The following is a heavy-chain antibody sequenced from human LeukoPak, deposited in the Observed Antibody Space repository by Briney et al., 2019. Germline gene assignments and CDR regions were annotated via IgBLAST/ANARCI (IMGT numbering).Heavy chain of an antibody. V-gene: IGHV4-4*07. Sequence: SETLSLTCTVSGGSISSCYWSWIRQPAGKGLEWIGRIYTSGSTNYNPSLKSRVTMSVDTSKNQFSLKLSSVTAADTAVYYCATGSGWYADAFDIWGQGTMVTVSS. CDR2: IYTSGST. J-gene: IGHJ3*02. CDR1: GGSISSCY. D-gene: IGHD6-19*01. CDR3: ATGSGWYADAFDI.